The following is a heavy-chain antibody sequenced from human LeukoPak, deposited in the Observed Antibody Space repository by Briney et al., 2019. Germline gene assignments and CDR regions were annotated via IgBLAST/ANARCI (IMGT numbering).Heavy chain of an antibody. CDR2: INPSGGST. CDR1: GYTFTSYY. V-gene: IGHV1-46*01. CDR3: ARGLPIYYDFEWLCLY. D-gene: IGHD3-3*01. J-gene: IGHJ4*02. Sequence: ASVKVSCKASGYTFTSYYMYWVRQAPGQGLEWMGIINPSGGSTSYAQKFQGRVTMTRDTSTSTVYMELSSLRSEDTAVYYCARGLPIYYDFEWLCLYWGQGTLVTVSS.